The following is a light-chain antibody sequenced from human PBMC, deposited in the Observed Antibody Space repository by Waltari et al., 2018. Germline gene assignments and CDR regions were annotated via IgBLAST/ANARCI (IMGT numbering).Light chain of an antibody. V-gene: IGLV2-11*01. CDR3: CSYAGSYTVV. CDR2: DVS. J-gene: IGLJ2*01. Sequence: QSALTQPRSVSGSPGQSVTISCTGTSSDVGGYNYVSWYQQHPDKAPKLMIYDVSKRPSGVPDRVSGSNSGNTASLTISGLQAEDEADYYCCSYAGSYTVVFGGGTKLTVL. CDR1: SSDVGGYNY.